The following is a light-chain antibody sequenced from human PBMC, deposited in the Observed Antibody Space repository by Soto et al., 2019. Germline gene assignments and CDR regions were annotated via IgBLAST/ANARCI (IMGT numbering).Light chain of an antibody. Sequence: DIQMTQSPSSLSASVGDRVTITCRASQDIQNFLAWYQQKPGRVPKLLLDVASTLQSGDPSRFSGSRSGTAFTLTISSLQPEDVATYYRQKYKSAPLTFGGGPKVEI. J-gene: IGKJ4*01. CDR1: QDIQNF. CDR2: VAS. CDR3: QKYKSAPLT. V-gene: IGKV1-27*01.